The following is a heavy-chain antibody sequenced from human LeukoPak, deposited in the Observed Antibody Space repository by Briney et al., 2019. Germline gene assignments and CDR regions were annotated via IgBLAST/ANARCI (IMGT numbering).Heavy chain of an antibody. Sequence: QSGGSLRLSCAASGFTFDDYAVHWVRQAPGKGLEWVSGISWNSGSIDYADSVKGRFTISRDNAKNSLYLQMNSLRPEDTAFYYCAKGTGRYWTFFDYWGQGTLVTVSS. D-gene: IGHD1-26*01. J-gene: IGHJ4*02. CDR1: GFTFDDYA. CDR3: AKGTGRYWTFFDY. CDR2: ISWNSGSI. V-gene: IGHV3-9*01.